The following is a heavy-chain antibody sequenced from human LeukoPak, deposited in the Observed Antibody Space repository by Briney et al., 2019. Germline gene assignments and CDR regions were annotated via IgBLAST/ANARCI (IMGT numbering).Heavy chain of an antibody. D-gene: IGHD3-9*01. Sequence: SETLSLTCAVSGDSITSGGYSWTWIRQRPGEGLEWIGYIYHGGSAYFNPSLKSRVNISVDRSKNQFSLILTSVTAADTAVYYCARYLGAGQFKWFDPWGQGTLVTVSS. J-gene: IGHJ5*02. CDR2: IYHGGSA. V-gene: IGHV4-30-2*01. CDR3: ARYLGAGQFKWFDP. CDR1: GDSITSGGYS.